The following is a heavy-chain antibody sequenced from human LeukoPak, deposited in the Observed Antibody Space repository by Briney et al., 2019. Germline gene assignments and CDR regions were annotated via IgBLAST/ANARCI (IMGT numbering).Heavy chain of an antibody. V-gene: IGHV4-59*06. Sequence: SETLSLTCTVSGGSISSYYWSWIRQPPGKGLEWIGYISYSGNTYYSPSLKSRIIISVDTSKNQFSLKLSSVTAADTAVYYCARIDTGGADCWGQGTMVTVSS. J-gene: IGHJ4*02. CDR3: ARIDTGGADC. CDR2: ISYSGNT. CDR1: GGSISSYY. D-gene: IGHD2-8*02.